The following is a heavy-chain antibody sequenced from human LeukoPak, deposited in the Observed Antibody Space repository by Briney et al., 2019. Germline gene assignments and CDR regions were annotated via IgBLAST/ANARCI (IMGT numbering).Heavy chain of an antibody. J-gene: IGHJ6*03. CDR1: GYTFTGYY. D-gene: IGHD7-27*01. CDR3: ARKLTSRLGNYYYYYMDV. CDR2: INPNSGGT. V-gene: IGHV1-2*02. Sequence: ASVKVSCKASGYTFTGYYMHWVRQAPGQGLEWMGWINPNSGGTNYAQKFQGRVTMTRDTSISTASMELSSLKPDDTAVYYCARKLTSRLGNYYYYYMDVWGKGTTVTVSS.